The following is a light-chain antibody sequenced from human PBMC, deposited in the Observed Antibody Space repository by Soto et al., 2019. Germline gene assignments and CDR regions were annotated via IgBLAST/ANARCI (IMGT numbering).Light chain of an antibody. CDR3: SSCTSNSLLL. CDR2: DVS. J-gene: IGLJ2*01. Sequence: QSALTQPASVSASPGQSITISCTGTSSDVGSFRHVSWYQQHPGKVPKLIISDVSNRPSGVSSRFSGSKSDNTASLTISGLQAEDEADYYCSSCTSNSLLLFGGGTKVTVL. CDR1: SSDVGSFRH. V-gene: IGLV2-14*03.